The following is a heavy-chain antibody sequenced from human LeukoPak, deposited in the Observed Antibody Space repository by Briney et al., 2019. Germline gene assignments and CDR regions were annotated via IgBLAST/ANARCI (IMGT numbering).Heavy chain of an antibody. CDR1: GFIFSSYA. V-gene: IGHV3-23*01. Sequence: AGGSLRLSCAASGFIFSSYAMTWVRQAPGRGLEWVSVISGSGTSTYHADSVKGRFTVSRDNSKNTLYLQMNSLRAEDTAVFFFEQKTAYDILTGYSHFDCWGQGTLVTVSS. D-gene: IGHD3-9*01. CDR3: EQKTAYDILTGYSHFDC. CDR2: ISGSGTST. J-gene: IGHJ4*02.